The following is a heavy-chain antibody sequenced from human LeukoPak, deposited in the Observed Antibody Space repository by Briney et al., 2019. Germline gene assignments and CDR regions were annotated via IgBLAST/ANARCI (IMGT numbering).Heavy chain of an antibody. Sequence: ASVKVSCKASGYTFTNYVVHWVRQAPGQRPXXXXGINAGNGDTKYSQNFQGKVTITRDTSASTAYMELSSLTSEDTALYYCARDDCGDTCYPGGYWGQGTLVTVSS. CDR2: INAGNGDT. J-gene: IGHJ4*02. CDR3: ARDDCGDTCYPGGY. V-gene: IGHV1-3*01. D-gene: IGHD2-21*01. CDR1: GYTFTNYV.